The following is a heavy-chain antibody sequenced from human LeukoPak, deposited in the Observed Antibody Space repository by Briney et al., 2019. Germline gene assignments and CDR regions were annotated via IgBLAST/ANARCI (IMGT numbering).Heavy chain of an antibody. CDR1: GFTFSSYG. D-gene: IGHD3-10*01. CDR3: AKVGFGESNFDY. V-gene: IGHV3-30*18. J-gene: IGHJ4*02. CDR2: ISYDGSNK. Sequence: GRSLRLSCAASGFTFSSYGMHWVRQAPGKGLEWVAVISYDGSNKYYADSVKGRFTISRDNSKNTLYLQMNSLRAEDTAVYYCAKVGFGESNFDYWGQGTLVTVSS.